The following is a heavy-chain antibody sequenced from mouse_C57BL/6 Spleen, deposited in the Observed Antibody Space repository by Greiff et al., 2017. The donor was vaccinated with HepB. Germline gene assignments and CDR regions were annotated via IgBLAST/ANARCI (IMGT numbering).Heavy chain of an antibody. Sequence: EVKVVESGGDLVKPGGSLKLSCAASGFTFSSYGMSWVRQTPDKRLEWVATISSGGSYTYYPDSVKGRFTISRDNAKNTLYLQMSSLKSEDTAMYYCARQITPYYAMDYWGQGTSVTVSS. CDR3: ARQITPYYAMDY. D-gene: IGHD2-4*01. CDR2: ISSGGSYT. J-gene: IGHJ4*01. V-gene: IGHV5-6*01. CDR1: GFTFSSYG.